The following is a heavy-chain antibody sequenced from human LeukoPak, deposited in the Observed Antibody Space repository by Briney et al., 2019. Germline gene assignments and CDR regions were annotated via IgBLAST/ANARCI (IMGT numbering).Heavy chain of an antibody. Sequence: GASVKVSCKASGDAFSRNAFSWVRQAPGQGLEWMGRIIPMLGIANYVERFQDRVTITADTSASTVYMELSGLRFEDTAVYYCATLQRMQLWFDYDYYVMDVWGQATTVTVTS. V-gene: IGHV1-69*04. CDR1: GDAFSRNA. CDR3: ATLQRMQLWFDYDYYVMDV. D-gene: IGHD5-18*01. J-gene: IGHJ6*02. CDR2: IIPMLGIA.